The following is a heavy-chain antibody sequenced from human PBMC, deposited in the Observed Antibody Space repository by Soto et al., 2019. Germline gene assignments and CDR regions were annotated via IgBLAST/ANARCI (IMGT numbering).Heavy chain of an antibody. V-gene: IGHV4-59*01. D-gene: IGHD3-10*01. CDR2: IYYSGST. CDR1: GGSISSYS. J-gene: IGHJ5*02. Sequence: SETLSLTCTVSGGSISSYSWSWIRQPPGKGLEWIGYIYYSGSTNYNPSLKSRVTISVDTSKNQFSLKLSSVTAADTAVYYCARGVLLWFGELYWFDPWGQGTLVTVS. CDR3: ARGVLLWFGELYWFDP.